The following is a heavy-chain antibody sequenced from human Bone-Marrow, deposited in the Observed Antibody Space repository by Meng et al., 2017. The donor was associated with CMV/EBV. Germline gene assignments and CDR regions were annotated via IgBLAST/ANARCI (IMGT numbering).Heavy chain of an antibody. CDR3: ARRGRTGTTSYDY. CDR2: VYYTGST. D-gene: IGHD1-1*01. CDR1: GGSISSSSYY. Sequence: SETLSLTCTVSGGSISSSSYYWDWIRQPPGKGLEWIGSVYYTGSTSYSPSLKSRVTISVDTSKNQFSLKLSSMTAADTAVYYCARRGRTGTTSYDYWGQGPLVTIYS. J-gene: IGHJ4*02. V-gene: IGHV4-39*01.